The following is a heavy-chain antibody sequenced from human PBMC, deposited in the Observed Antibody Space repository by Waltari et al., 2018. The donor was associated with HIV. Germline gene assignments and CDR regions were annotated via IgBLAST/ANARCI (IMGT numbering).Heavy chain of an antibody. CDR3: GSGTDWLANVLEY. CDR1: GDSISSSSYY. V-gene: IGHV4-39*01. CDR2: IYYSGST. Sequence: QVQLQESGPGLVKPSETLSLTCTVSGDSISSSSYYWGWIRQPPGKGLEWIASIYYSGSTYYNPSLKSRVTISVDRSKNQFSLKLSSLTAADTAVYFCGSGTDWLANVLEYWGQGTLLTVSS. D-gene: IGHD6-19*01. J-gene: IGHJ4*02.